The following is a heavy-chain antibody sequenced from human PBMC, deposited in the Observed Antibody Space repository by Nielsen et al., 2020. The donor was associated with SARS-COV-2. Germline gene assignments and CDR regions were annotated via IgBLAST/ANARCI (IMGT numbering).Heavy chain of an antibody. V-gene: IGHV3-23*01. J-gene: IGHJ3*02. D-gene: IGHD6-19*01. CDR3: ARESVTGTDAFDI. Sequence: GEALKISWAASGITVSSYVMSWVRQAAGKGLEWVSAISASTYYADSVKGRFTISRDNAENSLSLQMNSLRAEDTAVYYCARESVTGTDAFDIWGQGTVVTVSS. CDR1: GITVSSYV. CDR2: ISAST.